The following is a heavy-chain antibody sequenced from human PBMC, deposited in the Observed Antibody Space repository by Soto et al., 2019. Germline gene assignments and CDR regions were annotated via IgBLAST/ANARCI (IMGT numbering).Heavy chain of an antibody. D-gene: IGHD3-10*01. V-gene: IGHV1-69*01. CDR2: IIPTFGTG. CDR3: ASFDGTLVRGGRSSPYEMDV. Sequence: QVLLVQSGPEVKKPGSSVKGSCKASGGTFTNYAINWVRQAPGKGLEWMGGIIPTFGTGNHAQKLQGRVTITADESTTTAYMELHSLRSEDTAIYYCASFDGTLVRGGRSSPYEMDVWGQGTTVIVSS. J-gene: IGHJ6*02. CDR1: GGTFTNYA.